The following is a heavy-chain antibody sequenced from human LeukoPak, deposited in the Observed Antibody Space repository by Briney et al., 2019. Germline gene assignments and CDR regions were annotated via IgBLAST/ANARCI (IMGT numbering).Heavy chain of an antibody. V-gene: IGHV3-74*01. CDR3: AREELNSLDY. CDR1: GFTFSNYW. J-gene: IGHJ4*02. Sequence: PGGSLRLSCAASGFTFSNYWMHWFRQAPGNGLVWVSHINSDGSSTTYADSVKGRFTISRDNSKNTLYLQMNSLRAEDTAVYYCAREELNSLDYWGQGTLVTVSS. CDR2: INSDGSST. D-gene: IGHD4-23*01.